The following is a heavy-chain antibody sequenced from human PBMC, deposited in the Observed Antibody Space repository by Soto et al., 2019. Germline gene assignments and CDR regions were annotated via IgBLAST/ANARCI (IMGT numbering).Heavy chain of an antibody. Sequence: GGSLRLCCAASGFTFSSYSMNWVRQAPGKGLEWVSSISSSSSYIYYADSVKGRFTVSRDNANNLVFLQMNGLRPEDTAMYYCARDLRGHYGPWGQGTMVTVSS. D-gene: IGHD4-17*01. CDR3: ARDLRGHYGP. V-gene: IGHV3-21*06. CDR2: ISSSSSYI. CDR1: GFTFSSYS. J-gene: IGHJ3*01.